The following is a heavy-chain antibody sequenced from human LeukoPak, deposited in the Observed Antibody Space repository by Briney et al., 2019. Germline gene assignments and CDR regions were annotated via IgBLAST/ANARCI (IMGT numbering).Heavy chain of an antibody. D-gene: IGHD2/OR15-2a*01. CDR2: ISSSSSTI. CDR3: ARDNKGQDLGPWFDP. V-gene: IGHV3-48*02. J-gene: IGHJ5*02. Sequence: GGSLRLSCAASGFTFSSYSMSWVRQAPGKGLEWVSYISSSSSTIYYADSVKGRFTTSRDNAKNSLYLQMNSLRDEDTAVYYCARDNKGQDLGPWFDPWGQGTLVTVSS. CDR1: GFTFSSYS.